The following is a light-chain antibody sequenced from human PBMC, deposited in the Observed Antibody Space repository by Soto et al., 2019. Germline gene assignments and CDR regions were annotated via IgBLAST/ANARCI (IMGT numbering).Light chain of an antibody. CDR1: QGIRND. J-gene: IGKJ4*01. Sequence: AIQMTQSPSSLSASVGDRVTITRRASQGIRNDLGWYQQKPGKAPKLLIYAASSLQSGVPSRFSGSGSGTDFTLTISSLQPADFATYYCLQDYNYPLTFGGGTKVEIK. V-gene: IGKV1-6*01. CDR2: AAS. CDR3: LQDYNYPLT.